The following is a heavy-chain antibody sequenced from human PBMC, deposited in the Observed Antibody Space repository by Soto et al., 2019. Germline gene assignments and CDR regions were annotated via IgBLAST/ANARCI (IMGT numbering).Heavy chain of an antibody. CDR2: VYYTGTT. CDR3: ARDLAAVPRAFDY. V-gene: IGHV4-59*01. CDR1: GGSISSYF. D-gene: IGHD6-13*01. J-gene: IGHJ4*02. Sequence: TLSLTCTVSGGSISSYFYIWVRQPPGKGLEWIGSVYYTGTTDYNPSLKSRVTISVDASKTQFSLNLRSVTAADTAVYYCARDLAAVPRAFDYWGRGTLVTVSS.